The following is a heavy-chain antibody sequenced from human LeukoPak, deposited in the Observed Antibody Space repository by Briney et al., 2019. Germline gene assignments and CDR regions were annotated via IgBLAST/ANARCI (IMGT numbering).Heavy chain of an antibody. CDR3: ARSSPRDYYYYGMDV. CDR1: GGSIGSYY. V-gene: IGHV4-4*07. CDR2: IYTSGST. Sequence: SETLSLICTVSGGSIGSYYWSWIRQPAGKGLEWIGRIYTSGSTNYNPSLKSRVTMSVDTSKNQFSLKLSSVTAADTAVYYCARSSPRDYYYYGMDVWGQGTTVTVSS. J-gene: IGHJ6*02.